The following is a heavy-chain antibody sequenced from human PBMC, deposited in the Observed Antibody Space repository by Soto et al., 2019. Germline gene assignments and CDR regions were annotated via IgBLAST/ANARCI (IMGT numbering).Heavy chain of an antibody. CDR2: IGLGGDT. CDR1: AFTLSSYE. CDR3: ARAGQWRRCWNGFFDL. Sequence: EVQLVESGGGLVQPGGSLRLSCAASAFTLSSYEFHWVRQGTGKGLEWVSPIGLGGDTYYAGSVKGRFTINRENAKNSLYLQMNSLTAEDTAVYYCARAGQWRRCWNGFFDLWGRGTLVTVSS. V-gene: IGHV3-13*01. D-gene: IGHD1-1*01. J-gene: IGHJ2*01.